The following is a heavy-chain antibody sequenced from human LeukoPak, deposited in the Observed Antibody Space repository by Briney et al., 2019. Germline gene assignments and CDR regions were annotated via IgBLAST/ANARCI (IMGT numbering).Heavy chain of an antibody. V-gene: IGHV4-59*01. D-gene: IGHD6-13*01. CDR1: GGSISSYY. CDR3: ARGKPAAVQVLFDN. Sequence: PSETLSLTCTVSGGSISSYYWSWIRQPPGKGLELIGYTYYSGSTKYNPSLRSRVTISVDTSKNQFSLKLSSVTAADTAMYYCARGKPAAVQVLFDNWAQGTLVTVSS. CDR2: TYYSGST. J-gene: IGHJ4*02.